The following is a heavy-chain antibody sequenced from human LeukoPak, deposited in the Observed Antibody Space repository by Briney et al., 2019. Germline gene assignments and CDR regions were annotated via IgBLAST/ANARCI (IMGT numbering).Heavy chain of an antibody. CDR3: AKDFPRLRYFDY. V-gene: IGHV3-21*01. CDR1: GFTFSSYS. J-gene: IGHJ4*02. D-gene: IGHD3-9*01. CDR2: ISSSSSYI. Sequence: PGGSLRLSCAASGFTFSSYSMNWVRQAPGKGLEWVSSISSSSSYIYYADSVKGRFTISRDNSKNTLYLQMNSLRAEDTAVYYCAKDFPRLRYFDYWGQGTLVTVSS.